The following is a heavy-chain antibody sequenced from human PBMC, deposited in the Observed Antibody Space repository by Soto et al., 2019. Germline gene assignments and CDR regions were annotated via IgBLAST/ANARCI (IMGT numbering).Heavy chain of an antibody. D-gene: IGHD2-8*02. CDR1: GYTFTGYY. J-gene: IGHJ6*02. Sequence: ASVKVSCKASGYTFTGYYMHWVRQAPGQGLEWMGWINPNSGGTNYAQKFQGWVTITRDTSASTAYMELSSLRSEDTAVYYCARGGGVGFGDYTTGGMDVWGQGTTVTVSS. CDR2: INPNSGGT. V-gene: IGHV1-2*04. CDR3: ARGGGVGFGDYTTGGMDV.